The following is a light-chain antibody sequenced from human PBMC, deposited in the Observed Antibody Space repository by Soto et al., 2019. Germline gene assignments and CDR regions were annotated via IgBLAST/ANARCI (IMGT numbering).Light chain of an antibody. J-gene: IGLJ2*01. V-gene: IGLV2-14*01. CDR2: EVS. CDR3: TSYTSGTTLVV. Sequence: SALTQPASVSGSPGQSITISCTGTSSDVANYNYVSWYQQHPGKAPKLMIYEVSKRPSGVSNRFSGSKSGNTASLTISGLQAEDDADYYCTSYTSGTTLVVFGGGTKLTVL. CDR1: SSDVANYNY.